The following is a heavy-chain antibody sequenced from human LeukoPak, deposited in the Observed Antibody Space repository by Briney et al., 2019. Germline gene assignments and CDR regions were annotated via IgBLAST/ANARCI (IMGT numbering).Heavy chain of an antibody. CDR2: ISSSSSTI. Sequence: GGSLRLSCAASGFTFSSYSMNWVRQAPGKGLEWVSYISSSSSTIYYADSVKGRFTISRDNAKNSLYLLMNSLRAEDTAVYYCARPGYCSSTSCMGGHYYYYGMDVWGQGTTVTVSS. D-gene: IGHD2-2*01. CDR3: ARPGYCSSTSCMGGHYYYYGMDV. CDR1: GFTFSSYS. J-gene: IGHJ6*02. V-gene: IGHV3-48*01.